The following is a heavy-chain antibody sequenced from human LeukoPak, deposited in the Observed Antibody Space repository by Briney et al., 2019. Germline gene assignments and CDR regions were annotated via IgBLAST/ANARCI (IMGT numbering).Heavy chain of an antibody. CDR2: IYYSGST. J-gene: IGHJ4*02. Sequence: SETLSLTCTVSGGSISSYYWSWIRRPPGKGLEWIGYIYYSGSTNYNPSLKSRVTISVDTSKNQFSLELSSVTAADTAVYYCARMEVYHDYWGQGTLVTVSS. CDR3: ARMEVYHDY. V-gene: IGHV4-59*01. D-gene: IGHD6-6*01. CDR1: GGSISSYY.